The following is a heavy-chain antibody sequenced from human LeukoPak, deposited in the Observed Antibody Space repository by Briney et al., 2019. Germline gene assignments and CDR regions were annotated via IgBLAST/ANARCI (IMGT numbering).Heavy chain of an antibody. CDR3: ARAYSSSWSPFEY. J-gene: IGHJ4*02. Sequence: ETLSLTCTVSGGSMNNYYWSWIRQTPGKGLEWVSSISSSSSYISYADSVKGRFTISRDNAKNSLSLQMNSLRAEDTAVYYCARAYSSSWSPFEYWGQGTLVTVSS. D-gene: IGHD6-13*01. CDR1: GGSMNNYY. V-gene: IGHV3-21*01. CDR2: ISSSSSYI.